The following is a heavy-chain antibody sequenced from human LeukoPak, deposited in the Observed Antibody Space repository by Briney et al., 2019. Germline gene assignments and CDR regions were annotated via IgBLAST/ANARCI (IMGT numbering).Heavy chain of an antibody. CDR2: ISRDSGTI. D-gene: IGHD7-27*01. J-gene: IGHJ5*02. CDR3: AKAHQTGGGSNWFDP. CDR1: GFTFDDYA. V-gene: IGHV3-9*01. Sequence: PGGSLRLSCAASGFTFDDYAMHWVRQAPGKGLEWVSGISRDSGTIVYADSVKGRFTISRDNSKNTLYLQMNSLRAEDTAVYYCAKAHQTGGGSNWFDPWGQGTLVTVSS.